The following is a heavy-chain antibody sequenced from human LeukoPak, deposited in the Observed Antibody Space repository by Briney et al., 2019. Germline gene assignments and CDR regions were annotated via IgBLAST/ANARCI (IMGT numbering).Heavy chain of an antibody. Sequence: GGSLRLSCAASGFTFSGYGMHWVRQAPGKGLEWVAVISYDGGNKNYANSVRGRFTISRDNPKTTLYLQMNSLRIEDTAVYYCAKDLGPAAGLSPINWGQGTLVTVSS. CDR3: AKDLGPAAGLSPIN. J-gene: IGHJ4*02. CDR1: GFTFSGYG. CDR2: ISYDGGNK. D-gene: IGHD6-25*01. V-gene: IGHV3-30*18.